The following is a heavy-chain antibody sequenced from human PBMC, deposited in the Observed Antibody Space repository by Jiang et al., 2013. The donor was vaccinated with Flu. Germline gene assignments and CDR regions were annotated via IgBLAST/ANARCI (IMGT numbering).Heavy chain of an antibody. CDR2: ISGSGGST. Sequence: QLLESGGGLVQPGGSLRLSCAASGFTFSGYVMTWVRQAPGKGLEWVSAISGSGGSTYYADSVKGRFIISRDNSKNTLYLQMNSLRAEDKAVYHCARDGRDGYNWGSYYYYYGMDVWGKGTTVTVSS. D-gene: IGHD5-24*01. J-gene: IGHJ6*04. CDR1: GFTFSGYV. V-gene: IGHV3-23*01. CDR3: ARDGRDGYNWGSYYYYYGMDV.